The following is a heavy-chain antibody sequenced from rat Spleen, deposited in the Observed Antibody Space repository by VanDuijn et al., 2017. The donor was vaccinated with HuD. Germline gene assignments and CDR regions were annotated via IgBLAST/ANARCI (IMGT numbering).Heavy chain of an antibody. CDR2: ITHNDDNT. Sequence: EVQLVESGGGLVQPGRSMKLSCAASGFTFSDYYMAWVRQAPKKGLEWIASITHNDDNTYYPDSVKGRFTVSRDNAKSTLYLQMDSLRSEDTATYYCARHTRVWWFAYWGQGTLVTVSS. CDR1: GFTFSDYY. J-gene: IGHJ3*01. D-gene: IGHD1-11*01. V-gene: IGHV5-22*01. CDR3: ARHTRVWWFAY.